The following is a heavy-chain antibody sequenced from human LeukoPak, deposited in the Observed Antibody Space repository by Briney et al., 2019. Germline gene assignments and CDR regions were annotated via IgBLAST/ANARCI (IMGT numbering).Heavy chain of an antibody. D-gene: IGHD2-21*01. J-gene: IGHJ4*02. CDR1: GLTFSNAW. CDR3: TTDDITPIVYFDY. Sequence: GGSLRLSCAASGLTFSNAWMSWVRQAPGKGLEWVGRIKSKTDGGTTDYAAPVKGRFTISRDDSKNTLYLQMNSLKTEDTAVYYCTTDDITPIVYFDYWGQGTLVTVSS. CDR2: IKSKTDGGTT. V-gene: IGHV3-15*01.